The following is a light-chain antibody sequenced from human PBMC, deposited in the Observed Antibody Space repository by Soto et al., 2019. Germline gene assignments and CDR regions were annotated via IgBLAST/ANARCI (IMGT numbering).Light chain of an antibody. CDR2: GAS. Sequence: EIVLTQSPGTLSLSPGERATLSCRASQSINSSHLAWYQQKPGQAPRLLISGASNRVTDVPDRFSGSGSGTDFTLTISRLETEDFAMYYCQHYDGSPLTFGGGTKVDIK. CDR1: QSINSSH. V-gene: IGKV3-20*01. J-gene: IGKJ4*01. CDR3: QHYDGSPLT.